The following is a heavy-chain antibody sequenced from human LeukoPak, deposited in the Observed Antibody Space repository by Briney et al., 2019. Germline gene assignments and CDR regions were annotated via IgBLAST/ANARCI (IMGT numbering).Heavy chain of an antibody. CDR2: IIPMFGAA. J-gene: IGHJ4*02. CDR1: GGTFSNYA. Sequence: ASAKVSCKDSGGTFSNYAISWVRQAPGQGLEWMGGIIPMFGAANYAQKFQGRVTIIADKSTSTAYMELSSLKSEDTAVYYCARDVLDYYDRSDYVTWGQGTLVTVSS. CDR3: ARDVLDYYDRSDYVT. D-gene: IGHD3-22*01. V-gene: IGHV1-69*06.